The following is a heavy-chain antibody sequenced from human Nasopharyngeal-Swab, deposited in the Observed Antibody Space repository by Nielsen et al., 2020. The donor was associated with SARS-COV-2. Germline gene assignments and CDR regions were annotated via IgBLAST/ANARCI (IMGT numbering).Heavy chain of an antibody. V-gene: IGHV3-30*18. D-gene: IGHD3-3*01. CDR3: ANLIFGDAFDI. CDR1: GFTFSSYG. J-gene: IGHJ3*02. CDR2: ISYDGSNK. Sequence: GESLKISCAASGFTFSSYGMHWVRQAPGKGLEWVAVISYDGSNKYYADSVKGRFTISRDNSKNTLYLQMNSLRAGDTAVYYCANLIFGDAFDIWGQGTMVTVSS.